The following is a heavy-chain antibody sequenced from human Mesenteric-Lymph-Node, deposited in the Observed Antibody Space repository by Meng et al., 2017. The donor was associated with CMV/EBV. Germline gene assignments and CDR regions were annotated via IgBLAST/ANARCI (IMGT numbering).Heavy chain of an antibody. CDR1: GYTFTGCY. Sequence: SCKASGYTFTGCYMHWARQAPGQGLEWMGWINPNSGGTNYAQKFQGWVTMTRDTSISTAYMELSRLRSDDTAVYYCARAYSGYGKYDYWGQGTLVTVSS. CDR3: ARAYSGYGKYDY. D-gene: IGHD5-12*01. J-gene: IGHJ4*02. CDR2: INPNSGGT. V-gene: IGHV1-2*04.